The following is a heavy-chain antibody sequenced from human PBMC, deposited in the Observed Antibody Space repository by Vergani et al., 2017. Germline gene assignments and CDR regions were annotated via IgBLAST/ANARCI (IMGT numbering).Heavy chain of an antibody. CDR3: AKDKHPTVGPSYYFDY. J-gene: IGHJ4*02. CDR2: ISGSGGST. Sequence: EVQLLESGGGLVQPGGSLRLSCAASGFTFSSYAMSWVRQAPGKGLEWVSAISGSGGSTYYADSVKGRFTISRDNSKNTLYLQMNSLRAEDTAVYYCAKDKHPTVGPSYYFDYWGQGTLVTVSS. V-gene: IGHV3-23*01. CDR1: GFTFSSYA. D-gene: IGHD4-23*01.